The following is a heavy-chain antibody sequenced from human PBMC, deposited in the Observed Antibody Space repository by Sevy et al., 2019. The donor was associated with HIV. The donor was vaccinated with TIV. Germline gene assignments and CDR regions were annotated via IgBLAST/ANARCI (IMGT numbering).Heavy chain of an antibody. Sequence: GGSLRLSCAASGFTFSSYGMHWVRQAPGKGLEWVAFIRYDGSNKYYADSVKGRFTISRDNSKNTLYLQMNSLRAEDTAVYYCAKDYYDSSGYYFAFDIWGQGTMVIVSS. J-gene: IGHJ3*02. CDR2: IRYDGSNK. V-gene: IGHV3-30*02. CDR3: AKDYYDSSGYYFAFDI. CDR1: GFTFSSYG. D-gene: IGHD3-22*01.